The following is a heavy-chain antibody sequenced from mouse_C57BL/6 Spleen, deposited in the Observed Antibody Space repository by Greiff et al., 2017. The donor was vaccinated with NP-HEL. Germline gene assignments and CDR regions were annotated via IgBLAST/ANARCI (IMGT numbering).Heavy chain of an antibody. Sequence: QVQLQQSGAELVKPGASVKISCKASGYAFSSYWMNWVKQRPGKGLEWIGQIYPGDGDTNYNGKFKGKATLTADKSSSTAYMQLSSLTSEDSAVYFCARVGGFINAMDYWGQGTSVTVSS. CDR1: GYAFSSYW. CDR2: IYPGDGDT. CDR3: ARVGGFINAMDY. J-gene: IGHJ4*01. D-gene: IGHD1-1*01. V-gene: IGHV1-80*01.